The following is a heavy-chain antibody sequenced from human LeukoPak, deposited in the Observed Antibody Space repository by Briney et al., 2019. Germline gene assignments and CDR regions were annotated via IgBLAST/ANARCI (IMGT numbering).Heavy chain of an antibody. V-gene: IGHV3-30-3*01. J-gene: IGHJ3*02. D-gene: IGHD3-3*01. CDR2: ISYDGSNK. Sequence: QPGRSLRLSCAASGFTFSSYAMHWVRQAPGKGLEWVAVISYDGSNKYYADSVKGRFTISRDNSKNTLYLQMNSLRAEDTAVYYCARDRYDFWSGYYNRAFDIWGQGTMVTVSS. CDR1: GFTFSSYA. CDR3: ARDRYDFWSGYYNRAFDI.